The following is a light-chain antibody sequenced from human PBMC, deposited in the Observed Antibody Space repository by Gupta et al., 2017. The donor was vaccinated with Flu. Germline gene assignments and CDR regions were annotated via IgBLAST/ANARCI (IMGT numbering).Light chain of an antibody. CDR3: QSYDISLFWV. Sequence: QSVLTPPPSLSGAPGQRVTIPCTGSSSNIGAGYDVHWYQQLPETAPKLLIYGNNNRPSGVPDRFSGSKSGTSASLAITGLQAEDEADYYCQSYDISLFWVFGGGTKLTVL. CDR1: SSNIGAGYD. V-gene: IGLV1-40*01. J-gene: IGLJ3*02. CDR2: GNN.